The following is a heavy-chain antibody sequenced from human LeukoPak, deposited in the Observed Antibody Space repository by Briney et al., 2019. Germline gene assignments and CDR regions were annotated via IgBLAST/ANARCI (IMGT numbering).Heavy chain of an antibody. CDR1: GFTFSSYW. Sequence: GGSLRLSCAASGFTFSSYWMHWVRQAPGKGLVWVSHINSDGSSTSYADSVKSRFTISRDNAKNTLYLQMNSLRAEDTAVYYCARRVGGGAPYYFDYWGQGTLVTVSS. V-gene: IGHV3-74*01. J-gene: IGHJ4*02. CDR2: INSDGSST. CDR3: ARRVGGGAPYYFDY. D-gene: IGHD1-26*01.